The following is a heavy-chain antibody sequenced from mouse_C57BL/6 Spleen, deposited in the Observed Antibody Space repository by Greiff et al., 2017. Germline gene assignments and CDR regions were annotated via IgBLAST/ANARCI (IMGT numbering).Heavy chain of an antibody. D-gene: IGHD4-1*01. CDR3: ARWDWDGRYFDY. CDR1: GYAFSSSW. J-gene: IGHJ2*01. CDR2: IYPGDGDT. Sequence: VQRVESGPELVKPGASVKISCKASGYAFSSSWMNWVKQRPGKGLEWIGRIYPGDGDTNYNGKFKGKATLTADKSSSTAYMQLSSLTSEDSAVYFCARWDWDGRYFDYWGQGTTLTVSS. V-gene: IGHV1-82*01.